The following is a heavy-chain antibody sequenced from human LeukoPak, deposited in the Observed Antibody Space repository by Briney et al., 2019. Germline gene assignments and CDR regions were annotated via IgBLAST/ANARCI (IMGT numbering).Heavy chain of an antibody. V-gene: IGHV4-59*01. J-gene: IGHJ2*01. CDR2: IHYSGST. Sequence: SETLSLTCTVSGGSISSYYWSWIRQPPGKGLEWIGYIHYSGSTNYNPSLKSRVTISVDTSKNQFSLKLSSVTAADTAVYYCARANTAMADWYFDLWGRGTLVTVSS. CDR3: ARANTAMADWYFDL. D-gene: IGHD5-18*01. CDR1: GGSISSYY.